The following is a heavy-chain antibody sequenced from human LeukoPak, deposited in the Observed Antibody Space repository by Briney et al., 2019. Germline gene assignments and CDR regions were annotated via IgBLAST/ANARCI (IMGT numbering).Heavy chain of an antibody. CDR3: AKDRSTYYYDSSGYYPDAFDI. V-gene: IGHV3-30*18. J-gene: IGHJ3*02. CDR2: ISYDGSNK. Sequence: GGTLRLSCAASGFSFSSYGIHWVRQAPGKGLEWVAVISYDGSNKYYADSVKGRFTISRDNSKNTLYLQMNSLRAEDTAVYYCAKDRSTYYYDSSGYYPDAFDIWGQGTMVTVSS. D-gene: IGHD3-22*01. CDR1: GFSFSSYG.